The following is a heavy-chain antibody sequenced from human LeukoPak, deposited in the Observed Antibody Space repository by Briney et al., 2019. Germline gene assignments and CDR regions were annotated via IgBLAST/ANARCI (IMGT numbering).Heavy chain of an antibody. CDR1: GGSISSGSYY. CDR2: IYTSGST. Sequence: SETLSLTCTVSGGSISSGSYYWSWIRQPAGKGLEWIGRIYTSGSTNYNLSLKSRVTISVDTSKNQFFLKLSSVTAADTAVYYCARSLGITGTPYDYWGQGTLVTVSS. D-gene: IGHD1-20*01. CDR3: ARSLGITGTPYDY. J-gene: IGHJ4*02. V-gene: IGHV4-61*02.